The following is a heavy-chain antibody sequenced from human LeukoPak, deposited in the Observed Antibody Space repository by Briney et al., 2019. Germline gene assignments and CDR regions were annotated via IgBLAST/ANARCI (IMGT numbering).Heavy chain of an antibody. CDR3: ARDIGDFSSGRGYSVYIYD. V-gene: IGHV3-33*01. CDR2: MLNNGDDK. Sequence: PGRSLRLSCAASGYTFSASGMHWVRQAPGKGLEGVALMLNNGDDKFYADSVKRRFTISRDTSKNTPYLQMNSLRTEDTAGYFCARDIGDFSSGRGYSVYIYDWGQGTLVTVSS. CDR1: GYTFSASG. D-gene: IGHD2-15*01. J-gene: IGHJ4*02.